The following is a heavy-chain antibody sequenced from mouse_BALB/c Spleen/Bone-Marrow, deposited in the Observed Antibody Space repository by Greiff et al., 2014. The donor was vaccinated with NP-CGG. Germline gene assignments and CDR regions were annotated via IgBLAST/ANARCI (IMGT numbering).Heavy chain of an antibody. V-gene: IGHV1-80*01. CDR2: IYSGDGDT. CDR1: GYAFSSYW. Sequence: LVESGAELVRPGSSVKISCKASGYAFSSYWMNWVKQRPGQGLEWIGQIYSGDGDTNYNGKFKGKATLTADKSSSTAYMQLSSLTSEDSAVYFCARGVPMDYWGQGTSVTVSS. J-gene: IGHJ4*01. CDR3: ARGVPMDY.